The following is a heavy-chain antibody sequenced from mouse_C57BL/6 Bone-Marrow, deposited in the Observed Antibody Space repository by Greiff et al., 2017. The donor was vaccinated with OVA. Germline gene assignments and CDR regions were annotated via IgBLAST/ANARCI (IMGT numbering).Heavy chain of an antibody. CDR1: GYTFTNYW. D-gene: IGHD1-1*01. CDR3: AREEYYGSSFWFAY. CDR2: IYPGGGST. V-gene: IGHV1-63*01. Sequence: VQLQQSGAELVRPGTSVQMSCKASGYTFTNYWLGWAKQRPGPGLEWIGDIYPGGGSTNYNEKFKGKAPLTAAKSSSTAYMQYSSLTSEESAVYYCAREEYYGSSFWFAYWGQGTLVTVSA. J-gene: IGHJ3*01.